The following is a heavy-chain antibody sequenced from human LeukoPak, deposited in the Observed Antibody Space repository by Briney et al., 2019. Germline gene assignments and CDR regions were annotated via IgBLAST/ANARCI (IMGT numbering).Heavy chain of an antibody. V-gene: IGHV3-23*01. J-gene: IGHJ4*02. Sequence: GGSLRLSCAASGFTFSYYAMTWVRQAPGKGLEWVSALYGSGGVAFYADSVKGRFTISRDDSKNTLYLQMNSLRAEDTAVYYCAKARGPAATHPDYWGQGTLVTVSS. CDR3: AKARGPAATHPDY. D-gene: IGHD6-25*01. CDR1: GFTFSYYA. CDR2: LYGSGGVA.